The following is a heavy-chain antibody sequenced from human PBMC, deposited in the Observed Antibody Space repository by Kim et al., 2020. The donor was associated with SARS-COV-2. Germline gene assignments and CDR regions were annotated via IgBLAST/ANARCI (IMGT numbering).Heavy chain of an antibody. J-gene: IGHJ4*02. CDR1: GGTFSSYA. D-gene: IGHD3-10*01. CDR3: APSSGWFGEPTPLDY. CDR2: IIPILGIA. V-gene: IGHV1-69*04. Sequence: SVKVSCKASGGTFSSYAISWVRQAPGQGLEWMGRIIPILGIANYAQKFQGRVTITADKSTSTAYMELSSLRSEDTAVYYCAPSSGWFGEPTPLDYWGQGTLVTVSS.